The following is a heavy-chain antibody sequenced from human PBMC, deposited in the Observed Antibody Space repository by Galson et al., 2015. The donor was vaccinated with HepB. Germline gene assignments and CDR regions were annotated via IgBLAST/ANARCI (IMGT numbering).Heavy chain of an antibody. D-gene: IGHD3/OR15-3a*01. CDR1: GFALNSSS. J-gene: IGHJ3*01. V-gene: IGHV3-21*06. CDR3: VRGLYEFWGGYRPDTFDL. Sequence: FLRLSCATSGFALNSSSVNWIRQAPGKGLEWVASIRSSSSYIHYVDSVKGRFTISRDNAKNSMDLQMNGLREDDTAVYFCVRGLYEFWGGYRPDTFDLWGQGTMVTVSS. CDR2: IRSSSSYI.